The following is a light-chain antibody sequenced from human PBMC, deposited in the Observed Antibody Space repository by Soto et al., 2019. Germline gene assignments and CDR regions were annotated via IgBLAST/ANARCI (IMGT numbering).Light chain of an antibody. V-gene: IGKV3-20*01. J-gene: IGKJ4*01. Sequence: EIVLTQSPGTLSLSPGERATLSCRASQSVSSSYLAWYQQKTGQAPRLLIYATSGRATGIPDRFSGSGSGTDFTLTISRMEPEDFAVYYCQQYSTSPRGLAFGGGTKVEIK. CDR1: QSVSSSY. CDR2: ATS. CDR3: QQYSTSPRGLA.